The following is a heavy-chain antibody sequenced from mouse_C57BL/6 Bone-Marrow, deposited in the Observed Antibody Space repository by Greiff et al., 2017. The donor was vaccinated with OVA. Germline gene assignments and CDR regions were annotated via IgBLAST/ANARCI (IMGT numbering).Heavy chain of an antibody. CDR2: IAPEDGET. V-gene: IGHV14-2*01. Sequence: VQLQQSGAELVKPGASVKLSCTASGFNIKGYYMHWVRQRPEQGLEWMGGIAPEDGETKYAPKLQGKATITADTSSNTAYLQLSSLTSEDTAVYYVANPYTCYNSRAMDYWGQGTSVTVSS. CDR3: ANPYTCYNSRAMDY. CDR1: GFNIKGYY. D-gene: IGHD1-3*01. J-gene: IGHJ4*01.